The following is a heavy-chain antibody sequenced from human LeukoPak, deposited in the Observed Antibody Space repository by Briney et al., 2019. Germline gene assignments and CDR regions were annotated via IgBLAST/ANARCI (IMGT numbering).Heavy chain of an antibody. CDR3: AKDLSTMIVVVDDAFDI. Sequence: GGSLRLSCAASGFTFSSYGMSWVRQAPGKGLEWVSAISGSGGSTYYADSVKGRFTISRDNSKNTLYLQMNSLRAEDTAVYYCAKDLSTMIVVVDDAFDIWGQGTLVTVSS. CDR2: ISGSGGST. V-gene: IGHV3-23*01. J-gene: IGHJ3*02. D-gene: IGHD3-22*01. CDR1: GFTFSSYG.